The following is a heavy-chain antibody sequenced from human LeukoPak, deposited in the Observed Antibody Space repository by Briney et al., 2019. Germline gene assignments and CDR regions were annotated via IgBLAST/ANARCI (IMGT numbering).Heavy chain of an antibody. J-gene: IGHJ3*02. V-gene: IGHV3-23*01. CDR1: GGSISSYY. CDR2: ISGSGGST. CDR3: ATHPPERYGDHTEYAFDI. Sequence: ETLSLTCTVSGGSISSYYWSWVRQAPGKGLEWVSAISGSGGSTYYADSVKGRFTISRDNSKNTLYLQMNSLRAEDTAVYYCATHPPERYGDHTEYAFDIWGQGTMVTVSS. D-gene: IGHD4-17*01.